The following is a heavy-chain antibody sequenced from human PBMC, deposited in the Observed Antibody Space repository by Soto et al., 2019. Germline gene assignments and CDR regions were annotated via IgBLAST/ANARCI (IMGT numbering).Heavy chain of an antibody. D-gene: IGHD6-13*01. CDR2: ISGSGGST. CDR3: AKGKAAENKFDY. V-gene: IGHV3-23*01. J-gene: IGHJ4*02. CDR1: GFTFSSYA. Sequence: EVQLLESGGGLVQPGGSLRLSCAASGFTFSSYAMSWVRQAPGKGLEWVSAISGSGGSTYYADSVKGRFTISRDNSKNTLYLQMNGLRAEDTAVYYCAKGKAAENKFDYWGQGTLVTVSS.